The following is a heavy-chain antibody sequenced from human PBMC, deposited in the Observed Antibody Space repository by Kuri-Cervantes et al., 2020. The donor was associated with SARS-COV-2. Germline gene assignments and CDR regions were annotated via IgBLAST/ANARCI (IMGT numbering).Heavy chain of an antibody. CDR3: ARRGYSGYDTIYYFYY. J-gene: IGHJ4*02. Sequence: KVSCKGSGYSFTSYWIGWVRQMPGKGLEWMGIIYPGDSDTRYSPSFQGQVTIPADKSISTAYLQWSSLKASDTAMYYCARRGYSGYDTIYYFYYWVQGTLVTVSS. CDR2: IYPGDSDT. CDR1: GYSFTSYW. V-gene: IGHV5-51*01. D-gene: IGHD5-12*01.